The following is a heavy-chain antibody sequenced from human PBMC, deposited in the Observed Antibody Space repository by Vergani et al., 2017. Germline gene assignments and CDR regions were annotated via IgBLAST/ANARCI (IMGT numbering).Heavy chain of an antibody. D-gene: IGHD6-6*01. J-gene: IGHJ4*02. V-gene: IGHV4-31*03. CDR1: GGSISSGGYY. Sequence: QVQLQESGPGLVKPSQTLSLTCTVSGGSISSGGYYWSWIRQHPGKGLEWIGYIYYSGSTYYNPSLKSRVTISVDTSKNQFSLKLSSVTAADTAVYYCARWQGGRPLRRQYSSYHFDYWGQGTLVTVSS. CDR3: ARWQGGRPLRRQYSSYHFDY. CDR2: IYYSGST.